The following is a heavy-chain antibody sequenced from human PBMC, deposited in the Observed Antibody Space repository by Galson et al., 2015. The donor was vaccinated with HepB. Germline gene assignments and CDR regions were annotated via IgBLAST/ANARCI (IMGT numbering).Heavy chain of an antibody. J-gene: IGHJ6*02. Sequence: SVKVSCKASGFTFTSSAVQWVRQARGQRLEWIGWIVVGSGNTNYAQKFQERVTITRDMSTSTAYMELSSLRSEDTAVYYCAAPSPPDYTSYYYYGMDVWGQGTTVTVSS. CDR2: IVVGSGNT. V-gene: IGHV1-58*01. CDR1: GFTFTSSA. D-gene: IGHD4-11*01. CDR3: AAPSPPDYTSYYYYGMDV.